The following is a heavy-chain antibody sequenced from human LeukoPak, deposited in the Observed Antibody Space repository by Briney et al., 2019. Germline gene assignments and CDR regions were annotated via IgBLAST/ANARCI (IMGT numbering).Heavy chain of an antibody. J-gene: IGHJ6*02. V-gene: IGHV4-4*07. CDR1: GGSISSYY. CDR2: IYTSGST. Sequence: SETLSLTCTVSGGSISSYYWSWIRQPAGKGLEWIGRIYTSGSTNYNPSLKSRVTMSVDTSKNQSSLKLSSVTAADTAVYYCARSPHRDYYYYYGMDVWGQGTTVTVSS. CDR3: ARSPHRDYYYYYGMDV.